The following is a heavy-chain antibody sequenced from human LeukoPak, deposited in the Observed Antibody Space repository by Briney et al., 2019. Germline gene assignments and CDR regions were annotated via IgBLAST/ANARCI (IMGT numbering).Heavy chain of an antibody. CDR2: ISSSGSTI. V-gene: IGHV3-11*04. CDR1: GLTFSDYY. CDR3: AGRNDYGDSNFDY. J-gene: IGHJ4*02. Sequence: PGGSLRLSCAASGLTFSDYYMSWIRQAPGKGLEWVSYISSSGSTIYYADSVKGRFTISRDNAKNSLYLQMNSLRAEDTAVYYCAGRNDYGDSNFDYWGQGTLVTVSS. D-gene: IGHD4-17*01.